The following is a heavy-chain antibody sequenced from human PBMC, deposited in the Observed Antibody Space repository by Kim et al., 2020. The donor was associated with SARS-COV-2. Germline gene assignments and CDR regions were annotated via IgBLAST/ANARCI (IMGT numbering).Heavy chain of an antibody. D-gene: IGHD3-10*01. CDR3: ARDYSSGNFYSDY. CDR2: IWYDGSNK. J-gene: IGHJ4*02. CDR1: GFTFRSYG. V-gene: IGHV3-33*01. Sequence: GGSLRLSCAASGFTFRSYGMYWVRQAPGKGLEWVALIWYDGSNKYYADSVKCRFTISRDNSKNTLYLQMNSLRAEDTAVYYCARDYSSGNFYSDYWGQGTLVTVSS.